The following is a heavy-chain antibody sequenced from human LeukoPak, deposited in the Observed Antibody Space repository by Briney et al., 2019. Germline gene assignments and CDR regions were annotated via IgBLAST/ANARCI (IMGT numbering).Heavy chain of an antibody. D-gene: IGHD6-13*01. CDR2: IYHSGST. Sequence: PSETLSLTCSVSGGSISRYYWSWIRQPPGKGLEWIGYIYHSGSTNSNPSLKSRVTISVDTSKNQFSLKLSSVTAADTAVYYCARASSSWYGPHAFDIWGQGTMVTVSS. CDR3: ARASSSWYGPHAFDI. CDR1: GGSISRYY. J-gene: IGHJ3*02. V-gene: IGHV4-59*08.